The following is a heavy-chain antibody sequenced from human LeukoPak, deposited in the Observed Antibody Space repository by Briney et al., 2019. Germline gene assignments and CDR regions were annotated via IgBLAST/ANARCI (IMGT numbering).Heavy chain of an antibody. CDR1: GFTFSSYG. CDR2: IRYDGSNK. V-gene: IGHV3-30*02. D-gene: IGHD5-18*01. CDR3: AKDRVGYSYGCFDY. J-gene: IGHJ4*02. Sequence: GGSLRLSCAASGFTFSSYGMHWVRQAPGKGLEWVAFIRYDGSNKYYADSVKGRFTISRDNSKNTLYLQMNSLRAEDTAVYYCAKDRVGYSYGCFDYWGQGTLVTVSS.